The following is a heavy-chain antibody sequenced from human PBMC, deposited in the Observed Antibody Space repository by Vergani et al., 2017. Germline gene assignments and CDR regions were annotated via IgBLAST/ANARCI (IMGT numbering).Heavy chain of an antibody. J-gene: IGHJ3*02. CDR3: AREYIVVVTATQGEDAFDI. CDR1: GYTFTSYG. D-gene: IGHD2-21*02. V-gene: IGHV1-18*01. CDR2: ISAYNGNT. Sequence: QVQLVQSGAEVKKPGASVKVSCKASGYTFTSYGISWVRQAPGQGLEWMGWISAYNGNTNYAQKFQGRVTMTRDTSISTAYMELSRLRSDDTAVYYCAREYIVVVTATQGEDAFDIWGQGTMVTVSS.